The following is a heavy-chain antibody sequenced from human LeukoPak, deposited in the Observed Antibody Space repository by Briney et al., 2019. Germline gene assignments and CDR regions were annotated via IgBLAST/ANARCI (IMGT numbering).Heavy chain of an antibody. CDR1: GFTFSSYT. CDR3: AKNYYDSSDLFDY. J-gene: IGHJ4*02. V-gene: IGHV3-21*01. CDR2: ISSSSSYI. D-gene: IGHD3-22*01. Sequence: GGSLRLSCAASGFTFSSYTMSWVRQPPGKGLEWVSSISSSSSYIYYADSVKGRFTISRDNAKNSLYLQMNSLRADDTAVYYCAKNYYDSSDLFDYWGQGTLVTVSS.